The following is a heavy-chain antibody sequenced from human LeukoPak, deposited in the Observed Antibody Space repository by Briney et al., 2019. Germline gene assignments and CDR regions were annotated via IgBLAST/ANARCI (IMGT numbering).Heavy chain of an antibody. J-gene: IGHJ6*02. CDR1: GFTFSSYY. CDR3: ARGPERTGVGTRYYYDMDV. D-gene: IGHD2-8*01. Sequence: GGSLRLSCAGSGFTFSSYYMIWVRQAPGKGLEWVAVISYDGSNKYYADSVKGRFTISRDNSKNTLYLQMNSLRAEDTAVYYCARGPERTGVGTRYYYDMDVWGQGTTVTVSS. CDR2: ISYDGSNK. V-gene: IGHV3-30-3*01.